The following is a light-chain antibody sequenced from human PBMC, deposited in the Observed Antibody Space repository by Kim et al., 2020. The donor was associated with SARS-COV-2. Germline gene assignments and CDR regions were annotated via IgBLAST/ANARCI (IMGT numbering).Light chain of an antibody. CDR2: GKN. V-gene: IGLV3-19*01. CDR1: SLRSYD. Sequence: SSELTQDPAVSVALGQTVRITCQGDSLRSYDASWYQQKPGQAPILVIYGKNNRPSGIPDRFSGSSSGNTASLTITGAQAEDEADYYCTSRDTNPAHLRIFGGGTQLTVL. CDR3: TSRDTNPAHLRI. J-gene: IGLJ2*01.